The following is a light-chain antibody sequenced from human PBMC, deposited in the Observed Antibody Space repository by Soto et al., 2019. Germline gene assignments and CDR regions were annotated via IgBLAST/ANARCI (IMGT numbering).Light chain of an antibody. J-gene: IGKJ5*01. CDR3: QQYNNWIT. V-gene: IGKV3-15*01. Sequence: EIVFTQSPGTLSLSPGERATLSCRASQSVSSNLAWYQQKAGQAPRLLIYGASTRATGIPDRFSGSGSRTEFTLTISSLQSGDFAVYYCQQYNNWITFGQGTRLEIK. CDR2: GAS. CDR1: QSVSSN.